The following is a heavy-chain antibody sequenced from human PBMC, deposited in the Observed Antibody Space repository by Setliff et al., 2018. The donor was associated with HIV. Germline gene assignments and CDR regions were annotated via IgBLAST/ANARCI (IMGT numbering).Heavy chain of an antibody. J-gene: IGHJ4*02. CDR3: AKDPRAAVATICDY. D-gene: IGHD5-12*01. V-gene: IGHV3-13*01. CDR1: GFTFSDYD. CDR2: IGTGGDT. Sequence: PGGSLRLSCEASGFTFSDYDFHWVRQAAGKGLEWVSAIGTGGDTYYVDSVKGRFTISRENARNSLYLQMNSLRAEDTAVYYCAKDPRAAVATICDYWGQGTLVTVSS.